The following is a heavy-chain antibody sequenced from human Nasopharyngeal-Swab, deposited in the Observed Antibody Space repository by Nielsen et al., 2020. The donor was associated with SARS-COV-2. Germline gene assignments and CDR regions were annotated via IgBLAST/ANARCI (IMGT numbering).Heavy chain of an antibody. Sequence: GVSLKISCAASGFTFSSYWMTWVRQAPGKGLEWVANIKHDGSQKYYVDSVKGRFSISRDNGKNSLDLQMNSLGVDDTAVYYCARDQIGTTMIREVLKRYYYGMDVWGQGTTVTVSS. CDR2: IKHDGSQK. D-gene: IGHD3-10*01. V-gene: IGHV3-7*03. J-gene: IGHJ6*02. CDR3: ARDQIGTTMIREVLKRYYYGMDV. CDR1: GFTFSSYW.